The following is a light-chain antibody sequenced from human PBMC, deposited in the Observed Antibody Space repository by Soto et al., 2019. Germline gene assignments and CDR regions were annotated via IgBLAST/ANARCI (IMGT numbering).Light chain of an antibody. CDR2: AAS. CDR3: QQSYSSPPT. J-gene: IGKJ1*01. CDR1: QGISSY. Sequence: IQLTQSPSSLSASVGDRVTITCRASQGISSYLVWYQQKPGKAPKLLIYAASTLQSGVPSRFSGSGSGTDFTLTISSLQPEDFATYYCQQSYSSPPTFGQGTKVDIK. V-gene: IGKV1-9*01.